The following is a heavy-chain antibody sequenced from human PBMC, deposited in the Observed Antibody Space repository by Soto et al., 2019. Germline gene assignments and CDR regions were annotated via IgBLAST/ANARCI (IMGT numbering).Heavy chain of an antibody. V-gene: IGHV3-48*01. D-gene: IGHD3-22*01. CDR1: GFTFSSYS. CDR3: ASVGAWLLHGYFDY. Sequence: GGSLRLSCAASGFTFSSYSMNWVRQAPGKGLEWVSYISSSSSTIYYADSVKGRFTISRDNAKNSLYLQMNSLRAENTAVYYCASVGAWLLHGYFDYWGQGTLVTVSS. CDR2: ISSSSSTI. J-gene: IGHJ4*02.